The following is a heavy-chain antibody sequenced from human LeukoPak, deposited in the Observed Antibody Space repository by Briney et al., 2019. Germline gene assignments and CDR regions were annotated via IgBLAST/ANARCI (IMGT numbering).Heavy chain of an antibody. V-gene: IGHV3-30-3*01. J-gene: IGHJ4*02. Sequence: GGSLRLSCAASGFTFSSYAMHWVRQAPGKGLEWVAVISYDGSNKYYADSVKGRFTISRDNSKNTLYLQMNSLRAEDTAVYYCAREGYSPDYFDYWGQGTLVTVSS. CDR3: AREGYSPDYFDY. CDR1: GFTFSSYA. CDR2: ISYDGSNK. D-gene: IGHD2-2*02.